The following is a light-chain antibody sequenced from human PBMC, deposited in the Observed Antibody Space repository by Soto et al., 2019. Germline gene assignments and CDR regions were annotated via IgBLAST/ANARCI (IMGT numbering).Light chain of an antibody. Sequence: AIRMTQSPSSFSASTGDRVTITCRASQGISSYLAWYQQKAGKAPKLLIYAASTLQSGVPSRFSGSGTGTDFTLTISCLQSEDFVTYYCQQYYSYPLTFGGGTKVEIK. CDR2: AAS. V-gene: IGKV1-8*01. J-gene: IGKJ4*01. CDR3: QQYYSYPLT. CDR1: QGISSY.